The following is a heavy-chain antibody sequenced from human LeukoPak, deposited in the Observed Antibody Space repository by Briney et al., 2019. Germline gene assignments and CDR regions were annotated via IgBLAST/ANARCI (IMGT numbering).Heavy chain of an antibody. CDR3: ARDLDI. V-gene: IGHV4-59*10. Sequence: SETLSLTCAVYGGSFSGYYWSWLRQPPGKGLEWIGRIYTSGSTNYNPSLKSRVTISVDTSKNQFSLKLSSVTAADTAVYYCARDLDIWGQGTLVTVSS. CDR1: GGSFSGYY. D-gene: IGHD2-2*03. CDR2: IYTSGST. J-gene: IGHJ4*02.